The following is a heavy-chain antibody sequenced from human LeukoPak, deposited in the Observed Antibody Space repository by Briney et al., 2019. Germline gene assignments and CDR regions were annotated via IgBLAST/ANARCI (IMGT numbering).Heavy chain of an antibody. Sequence: GASVKVSCKASGYTFTSYDINWVRQATGQGLEWMGWMNHDSSNKGYAQKFQGRVTMTRNTSISTAYMELSSLRSEDTAVYYCARVNSPDYGYYYYYGMDVWGQGTTVTVSS. J-gene: IGHJ6*02. V-gene: IGHV1-8*01. CDR3: ARVNSPDYGYYYYYGMDV. D-gene: IGHD3-16*01. CDR2: MNHDSSNK. CDR1: GYTFTSYD.